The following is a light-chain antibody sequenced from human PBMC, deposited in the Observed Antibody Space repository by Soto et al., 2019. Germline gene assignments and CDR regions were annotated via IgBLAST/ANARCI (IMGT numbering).Light chain of an antibody. CDR2: LSS. CDR1: QAVNTR. J-gene: IGKJ1*01. CDR3: HQRQSWPRT. Sequence: EIVFTQSPPTLSAFPGDRVTLSCGASQAVNTRLAWYQHKPGQAPRLLIYLSSNRAAGVPSRFSAWGSETDFTLTISDVQPEDFAVYCCHQRQSWPRTFGQGTKVDIK. V-gene: IGKV3-11*01.